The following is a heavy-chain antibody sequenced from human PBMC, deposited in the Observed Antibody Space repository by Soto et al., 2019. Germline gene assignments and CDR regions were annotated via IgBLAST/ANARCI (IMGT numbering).Heavy chain of an antibody. J-gene: IGHJ3*02. D-gene: IGHD3-10*01. V-gene: IGHV5-51*01. Sequence: PGESLKISCKASGYNFTSHWIGWVRQMPGKGLEWMGIIYPGDSDTRYSPSFQGQVTISADKSISTAYLQWSSLKASDTAMYYCARRITMVRGVTNDAFDIWGQGTMVTVSS. CDR3: ARRITMVRGVTNDAFDI. CDR2: IYPGDSDT. CDR1: GYNFTSHW.